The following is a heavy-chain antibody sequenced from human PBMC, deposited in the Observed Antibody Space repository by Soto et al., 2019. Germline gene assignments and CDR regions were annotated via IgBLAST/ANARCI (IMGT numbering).Heavy chain of an antibody. V-gene: IGHV4-4*02. CDR2: IYNSGST. CDR3: ARDREVRGAPRNYYYGMDV. Sequence: SQTLSLTCAVSGGSISSSTWWSWFRQPPGKGLEWIGEIYNSGSTNYNPSLKSRVNISVDKSKKQFSMKLSSVTAADTAGYYCARDREVRGAPRNYYYGMDVWGQGTTVTFSS. J-gene: IGHJ6*02. D-gene: IGHD3-10*01. CDR1: GGSISSSTW.